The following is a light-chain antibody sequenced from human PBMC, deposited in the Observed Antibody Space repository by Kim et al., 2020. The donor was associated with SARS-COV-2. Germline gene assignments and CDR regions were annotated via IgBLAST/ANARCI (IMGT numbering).Light chain of an antibody. Sequence: SSELTQDPAVSVALGQTVRITCQGDSLRSYYASWYQQKPGQAPVLVIYGKNNRPSGIPDRFSGSSSGNTASLTITVAQAEDEADYYCNSRDSSGNVVFGGGTQLTVL. V-gene: IGLV3-19*01. J-gene: IGLJ2*01. CDR3: NSRDSSGNVV. CDR1: SLRSYY. CDR2: GKN.